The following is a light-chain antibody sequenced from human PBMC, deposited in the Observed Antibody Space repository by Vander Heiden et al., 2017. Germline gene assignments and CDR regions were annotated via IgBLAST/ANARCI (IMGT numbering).Light chain of an antibody. CDR1: QSILSSSNNRNC. CDR2: WAS. J-gene: IGKJ2*01. Sequence: DIVMTQSPDSLAVSLGEGAAINCKSSQSILSSSNNRNCLAWYQQKPGQPPKLLIYWASTRESGVPDRFSGGGSGTDFTLTISSLQADDVAVYYCQQYYSTPYTFGQGTKLEIK. V-gene: IGKV4-1*01. CDR3: QQYYSTPYT.